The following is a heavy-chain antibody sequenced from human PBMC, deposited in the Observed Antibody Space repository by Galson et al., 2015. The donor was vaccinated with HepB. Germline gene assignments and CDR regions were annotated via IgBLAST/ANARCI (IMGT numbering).Heavy chain of an antibody. CDR1: GYTFTGYY. CDR3: AREDRVGATYYFDY. D-gene: IGHD1-26*01. V-gene: IGHV1-2*05. J-gene: IGHJ4*02. Sequence: SVKVSCKASGYTFTGYYMHWVRQAPGQGLEWMGRINPNSGGTNYAQKFQGRVTMTRDTSISTAYMELSRLRSDDTVVYYCAREDRVGATYYFDYWGQGTLVTVSS. CDR2: INPNSGGT.